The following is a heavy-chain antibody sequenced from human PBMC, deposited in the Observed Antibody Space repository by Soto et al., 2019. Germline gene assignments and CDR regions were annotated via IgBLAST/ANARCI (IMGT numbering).Heavy chain of an antibody. D-gene: IGHD1-1*01. CDR1: GFTFSRNA. J-gene: IGHJ4*02. Sequence: PGGSLRLSCAASGFTFSRNAMHWFRQAPGKGLEWVAVISYDGRNQIYADSVKGRFTISRDNSRNTLFLQMGSLTTDDTAVFYCARVALHLTHDIGDYVDYWAQGTLVTVSS. CDR3: ARVALHLTHDIGDYVDY. V-gene: IGHV3-30*04. CDR2: ISYDGRNQ.